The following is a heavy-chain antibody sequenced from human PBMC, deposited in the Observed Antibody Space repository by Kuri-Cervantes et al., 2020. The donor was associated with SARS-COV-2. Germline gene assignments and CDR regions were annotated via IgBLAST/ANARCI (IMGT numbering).Heavy chain of an antibody. CDR1: GFSLSNARMG. V-gene: IGHV2-26*01. CDR2: IFSNDEK. Sequence: SGPTLVKPTETLTLTCTVSGFSLSNARMGVSWIRQPPGKALEWLAHIFSNDEKSYSTSLKSRLTISKDTSKSQVVLTMINMDPVDTATYFCAHRRVWGTYRLFDYWGQGTLVTVSS. J-gene: IGHJ4*02. CDR3: AHRRVWGTYRLFDY. D-gene: IGHD3-16*02.